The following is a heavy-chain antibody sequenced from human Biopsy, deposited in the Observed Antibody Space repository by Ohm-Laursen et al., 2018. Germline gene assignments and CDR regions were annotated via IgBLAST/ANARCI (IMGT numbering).Heavy chain of an antibody. CDR3: TRAEAGSGSLLYFDY. CDR1: EFIFCRFW. Sequence: SLRLSCAASEFIFCRFWMYWVRQAPGKGLVWVSRINSDGSSTNYADAVNGRFTISRDNAKNTVFLQMNSLRAEDTAVYYCTRAEAGSGSLLYFDYWGQGTLVTVSS. CDR2: INSDGSST. V-gene: IGHV3-74*01. D-gene: IGHD3-10*01. J-gene: IGHJ4*02.